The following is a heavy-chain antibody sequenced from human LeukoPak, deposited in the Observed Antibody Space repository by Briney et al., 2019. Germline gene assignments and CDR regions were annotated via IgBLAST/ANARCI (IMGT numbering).Heavy chain of an antibody. J-gene: IGHJ6*03. CDR1: GYIFTSYG. CDR2: ISSYNGNT. D-gene: IGHD3-22*01. Sequence: ASVKVSCKASGYIFTSYGISWVRQAPGQGLEWMGWISSYNGNTNYGQKLQGRVTMTTDTSTSTVYMELSSLRSEDTAVYYCARSSGYYSSLFYMHVWGKGTTVTVSS. CDR3: ARSSGYYSSLFYMHV. V-gene: IGHV1-18*01.